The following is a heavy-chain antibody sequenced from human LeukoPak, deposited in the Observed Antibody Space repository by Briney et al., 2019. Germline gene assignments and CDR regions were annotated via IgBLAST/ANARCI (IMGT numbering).Heavy chain of an antibody. D-gene: IGHD5-12*01. CDR2: IYTTGST. Sequence: TPSETLSLTCTVSGASIGSFYWSWIRQPAGKGLEWIGRIYTTGSTSYNPSLRSRVTMSVDTSKNQFSLKLNSVTAADTAFYYCASTYSDTDWNFDYWGQGTLVTASS. J-gene: IGHJ4*02. CDR1: GASIGSFY. CDR3: ASTYSDTDWNFDY. V-gene: IGHV4-4*07.